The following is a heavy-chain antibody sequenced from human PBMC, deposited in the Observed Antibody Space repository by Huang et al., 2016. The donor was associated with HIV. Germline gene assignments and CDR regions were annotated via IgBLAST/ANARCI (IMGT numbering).Heavy chain of an antibody. J-gene: IGHJ6*03. Sequence: QLLLQESGPGLVKPSEALALTCAVSGGSIRSSDYHWGWIRQPPGKGLEWIGSIYDKGRTNDRPALKSRVTIAVDTSKNLFFLNLTSMTAADTAVYYCARHREGPVAYYSGWGSHLNYMDVWGRGRTVVVSS. CDR1: GGSIRSSDYH. CDR3: ARHREGPVAYYSGWGSHLNYMDV. D-gene: IGHD3-10*01. V-gene: IGHV4-39*01. CDR2: IYDKGRT.